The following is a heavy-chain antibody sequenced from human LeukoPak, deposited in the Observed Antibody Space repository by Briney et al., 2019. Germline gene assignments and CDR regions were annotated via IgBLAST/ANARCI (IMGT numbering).Heavy chain of an antibody. CDR2: IDSDGSTT. J-gene: IGHJ4*02. V-gene: IGHV3-74*01. CDR1: GFTFHNHW. CDR3: ASGYYYGDSFDY. D-gene: IGHD3-10*01. Sequence: SGGSLRLSCAASGFTFHNHWMHWVRQVPGKGLAWVARIDSDGSTTNYADSVKGRFTIARDNAKNTLNLLMTSLRPDDTAIYYCASGYYYGDSFDYWGRGALVTVSS.